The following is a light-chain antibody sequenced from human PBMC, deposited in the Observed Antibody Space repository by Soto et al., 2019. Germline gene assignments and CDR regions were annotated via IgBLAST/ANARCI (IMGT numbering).Light chain of an antibody. CDR3: QQYGSSPFT. CDR1: QTVNSGY. J-gene: IGKJ2*01. CDR2: GAS. V-gene: IGKV3-20*01. Sequence: ESVLTQSPGTLSLSPGERATLSCRASQTVNSGYLAWYQQKPGQAPRLLIYGASSRATGIPDRFSGSGSATDVTLTISRLEPEDFAVYYCQQYGSSPFTFGQGTRLEIK.